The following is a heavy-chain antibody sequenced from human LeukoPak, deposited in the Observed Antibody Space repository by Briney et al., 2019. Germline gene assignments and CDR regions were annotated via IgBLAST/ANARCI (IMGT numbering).Heavy chain of an antibody. CDR2: INHSGST. J-gene: IGHJ3*02. Sequence: SETLSLTCAVYGGSFRGYYWSWIRQPPGKGLQWIGEINHSGSTNYNPSLQSRVTISVDTSKNQFSLKLRSVTAADTAVYYCARARGYCTNGVCYTGAFDIWGQGTMVTVSS. V-gene: IGHV4-34*01. CDR1: GGSFRGYY. D-gene: IGHD2-8*01. CDR3: ARARGYCTNGVCYTGAFDI.